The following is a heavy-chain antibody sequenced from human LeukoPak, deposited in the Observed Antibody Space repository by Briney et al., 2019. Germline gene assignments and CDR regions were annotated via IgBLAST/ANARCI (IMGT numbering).Heavy chain of an antibody. CDR2: ISGSGGSK. CDR3: AKDRSSSWPDAFDI. V-gene: IGHV3-23*01. CDR1: AFTSRTSA. Sequence: SPTPSCPAPAFTSRTSARSWVPQAPGRGLRSASAISGSGGSKYYAGSVKGRFTISRDNSKNTLYLQMNSLRAEDTAVYYCAKDRSSSWPDAFDIWGQGTMVTVSS. J-gene: IGHJ3*02. D-gene: IGHD6-13*01.